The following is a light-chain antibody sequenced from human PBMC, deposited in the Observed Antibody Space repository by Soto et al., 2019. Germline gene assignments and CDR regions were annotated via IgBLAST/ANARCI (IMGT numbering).Light chain of an antibody. CDR2: DAF. V-gene: IGKV3-20*01. CDR3: QQYGDSSFT. CDR1: QSIRNNY. J-gene: IGKJ3*01. Sequence: EVVLTQSPGTLSLSPGERATLSCRASQSIRNNYLAWYQQKRGQAPRLLISDAFNRATGIPDMFSGSGSGTDFTRTISGLEPEDFAVYYCQQYGDSSFTFGPGTNVDIK.